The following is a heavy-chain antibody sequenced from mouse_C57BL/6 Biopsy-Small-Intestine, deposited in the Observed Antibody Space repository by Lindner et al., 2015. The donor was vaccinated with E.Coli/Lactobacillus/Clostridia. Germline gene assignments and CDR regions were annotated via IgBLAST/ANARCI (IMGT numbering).Heavy chain of an antibody. Sequence: QLQESGPELVKPGASVKISCKASGYAFSSSWMNWVKQRPGKGLEWIGQIYPGDGDTNYNGKFKGKATLTADKSSSTAYMQLSSLTTEDSAIYYCARTYYSNPYWGQGTTLTVSS. D-gene: IGHD2-5*01. CDR2: IYPGDGDT. J-gene: IGHJ2*01. CDR3: ARTYYSNPY. CDR1: GYAFSSSW. V-gene: IGHV1-82*01.